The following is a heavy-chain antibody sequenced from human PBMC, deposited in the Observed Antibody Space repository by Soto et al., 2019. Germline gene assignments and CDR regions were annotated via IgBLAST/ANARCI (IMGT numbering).Heavy chain of an antibody. CDR2: IYPGDSDT. J-gene: IGHJ6*02. V-gene: IGHV5-51*01. CDR3: ARVPPPPAYYDFWSGYYTGPYYYYYGMDV. Sequence: PGESLKISCKGSGYSFTSYWIGWVRQMPGKGLEWMGIIYPGDSDTRYSPSFQGQVTISADKSISTAYLQWSSLKASDTAMYYCARVPPPPAYYDFWSGYYTGPYYYYYGMDVWGQGTTVTVSS. CDR1: GYSFTSYW. D-gene: IGHD3-3*01.